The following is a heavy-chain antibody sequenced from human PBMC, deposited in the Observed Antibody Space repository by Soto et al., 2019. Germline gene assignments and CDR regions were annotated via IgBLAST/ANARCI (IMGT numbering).Heavy chain of an antibody. CDR2: IYPGDSDT. CDR3: ASHGKYNYGSNAF. J-gene: IGHJ4*02. D-gene: IGHD5-18*01. V-gene: IGHV5-51*01. CDR1: GKESARYW. Sequence: LKNTGKGSGKESARYWVGGVRQMPGKGLDCIGIIYPGDSDTRYSPSFQGQVTISADKSISIAYLQWSSLKASDTAMYYCASHGKYNYGSNAFWGQGTPVTGFS.